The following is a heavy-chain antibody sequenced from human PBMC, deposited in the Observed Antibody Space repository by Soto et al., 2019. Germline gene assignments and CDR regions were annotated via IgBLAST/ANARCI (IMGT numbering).Heavy chain of an antibody. CDR3: AKFLDVGRANPFDY. CDR2: ITGSGDTT. V-gene: IGHV3-23*01. Sequence: PGGSLRLSCAASGFTFSSYAMSWVRQAPGKGLEWVSVITGSGDTTYYADSVKGRFTFSRDNSKNTLYPQMNSLRAEDTAVYHCAKFLDVGRANPFDYWGQGTLVTVS. J-gene: IGHJ4*02. D-gene: IGHD1-26*01. CDR1: GFTFSSYA.